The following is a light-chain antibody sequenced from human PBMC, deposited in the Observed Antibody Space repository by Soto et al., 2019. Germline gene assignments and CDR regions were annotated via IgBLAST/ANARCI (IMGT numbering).Light chain of an antibody. CDR2: RAS. CDR3: QQYHSYLLT. CDR1: QTIIDW. V-gene: IGKV1-5*03. Sequence: DIQMTQSPSTLSASVGDRVTITCRASQTIIDWLAWYQQKPGKAPKLLIYRASTLESGVPSRFSGSGSGTDFPLTITNLQPDDFATYYCQQYHSYLLTFGGGTKVEI. J-gene: IGKJ4*01.